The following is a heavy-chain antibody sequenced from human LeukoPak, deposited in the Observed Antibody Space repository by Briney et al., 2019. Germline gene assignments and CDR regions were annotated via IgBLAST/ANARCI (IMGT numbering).Heavy chain of an antibody. D-gene: IGHD5-12*01. CDR2: INRDGST. CDR3: ARRGMWIKWNFDF. CDR1: GGPFNDYY. V-gene: IGHV4-34*01. J-gene: IGHJ4*02. Sequence: SETLSLTCAVEGGPFNDYYWSWIRQSPGKGLEWIGEINRDGSTNYNPSLESRLSMSVDTARKHVSLKMRSVTAADTAVYFCARRGMWIKWNFDFWGQGALVTVSS.